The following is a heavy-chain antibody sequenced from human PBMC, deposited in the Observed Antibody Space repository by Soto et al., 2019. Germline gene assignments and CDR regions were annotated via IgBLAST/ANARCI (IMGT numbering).Heavy chain of an antibody. D-gene: IGHD4-17*01. CDR3: ARGPDNYGDYDHDY. J-gene: IGHJ4*02. CDR1: GGSISSGGYY. V-gene: IGHV4-31*03. Sequence: QVQLQESGPGLVKPSQTLSLTCTVSGGSISSGGYYWSWIRQHPGKGLEWIGYIYYSGSTYYNPSLKSRVTISVSKFKNQCTPELGSVNAVDTAVYYCARGPDNYGDYDHDYWGQGTLVTVSS. CDR2: IYYSGST.